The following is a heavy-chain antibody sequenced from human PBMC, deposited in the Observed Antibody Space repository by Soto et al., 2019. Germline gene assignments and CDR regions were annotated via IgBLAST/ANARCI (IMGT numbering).Heavy chain of an antibody. V-gene: IGHV1-69*01. CDR3: ARVLAVGPADYYGMDV. Sequence: QVQLVQSRAEVKKPGSSVKVSCKASGGTFSSYAISWVRQAPGQGLEWMGGIIPIFGTANYAQKFQGRVTITADESTSTAYMELSSLRSEDTAVYYCARVLAVGPADYYGMDVWGQGTTVTVSS. CDR2: IIPIFGTA. J-gene: IGHJ6*02. CDR1: GGTFSSYA.